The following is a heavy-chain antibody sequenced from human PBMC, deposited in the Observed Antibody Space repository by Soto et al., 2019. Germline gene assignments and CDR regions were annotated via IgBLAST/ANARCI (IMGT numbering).Heavy chain of an antibody. V-gene: IGHV1-3*01. Sequence: QVQLVQSGAEVKKPGASVKVSCKASGYTFTSYAMHWVRQAPGQRLEWMGWINAGNGNTKYSQKFQGRVTITRDTSASQGYMERGRLRSEGTGVYYWARARAPVVGMGWFHPWGQGPLVTVPS. CDR1: GYTFTSYA. D-gene: IGHD1-20*01. CDR2: INAGNGNT. J-gene: IGHJ5*02. CDR3: ARARAPVVGMGWFHP.